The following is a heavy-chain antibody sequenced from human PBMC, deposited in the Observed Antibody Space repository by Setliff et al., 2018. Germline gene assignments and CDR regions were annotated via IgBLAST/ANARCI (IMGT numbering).Heavy chain of an antibody. CDR1: GGTFSSYA. D-gene: IGHD2-15*01. Sequence: SVKVSCKTSGGTFSSYAIDWVRQAPGQGLEWMGGIITMFGTTNYAQRFRGRVTITADESTTTAYLELSSLRSEETAVYYCARVRDCSGGICHRGFHHYMDVWGKGTTVTVSS. J-gene: IGHJ6*03. V-gene: IGHV1-69*13. CDR2: IITMFGTT. CDR3: ARVRDCSGGICHRGFHHYMDV.